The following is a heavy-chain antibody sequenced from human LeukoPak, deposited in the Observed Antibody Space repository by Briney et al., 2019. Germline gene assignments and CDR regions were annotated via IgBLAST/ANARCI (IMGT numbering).Heavy chain of an antibody. Sequence: SSVKVSCKASGYTFTSYGICWVRQAPGQGLEWIGWISAYNGNTNYARKLQGRVTMTTDTSTSTAYMELRSLRSDDTAVYYCARDPLGELSLHFQHWGQGTLVTVSS. D-gene: IGHD3-16*02. CDR3: ARDPLGELSLHFQH. V-gene: IGHV1-18*01. CDR1: GYTFTSYG. J-gene: IGHJ1*01. CDR2: ISAYNGNT.